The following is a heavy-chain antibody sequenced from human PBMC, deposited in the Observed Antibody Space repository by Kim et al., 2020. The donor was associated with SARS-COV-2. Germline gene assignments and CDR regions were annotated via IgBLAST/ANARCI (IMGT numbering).Heavy chain of an antibody. CDR3: AIGRLGWQGLRFDP. J-gene: IGHJ5*02. D-gene: IGHD6-19*01. Sequence: TPSLKSRVTISVDTSKNQFSLKLSSVTAADTAVYYCAIGRLGWQGLRFDPWGQGTLVTVSS. V-gene: IGHV4-34*01.